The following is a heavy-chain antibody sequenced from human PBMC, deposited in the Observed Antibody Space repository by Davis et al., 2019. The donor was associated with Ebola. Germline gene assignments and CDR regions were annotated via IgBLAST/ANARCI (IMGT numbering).Heavy chain of an antibody. Sequence: PAGSLRLSCKVSGSSFTNYWIGWVRQLPGKGLEWMGIIYPGDSDTRYSPSFQGQVTISADKSISTAYLQWSSVKASDTAMYYCARRLRSSGWLLDYCGQGTVVTVSS. CDR2: IYPGDSDT. J-gene: IGHJ4*02. CDR1: GSSFTNYW. CDR3: ARRLRSSGWLLDY. V-gene: IGHV5-51*01. D-gene: IGHD6-19*01.